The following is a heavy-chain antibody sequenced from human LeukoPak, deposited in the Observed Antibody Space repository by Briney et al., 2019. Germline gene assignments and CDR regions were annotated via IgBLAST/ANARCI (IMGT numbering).Heavy chain of an antibody. J-gene: IGHJ4*02. CDR1: GFTFSSYA. V-gene: IGHV3-23*01. Sequence: PGGSLRLSCAASGFTFSSYAMSWVRQAPGKGLEWVSAISGSGGSTYYADSVKGRFTISRDNSKNTLYLQMNSLRAEDTAVYYCAKMGTTYDFWGGPFDYWGQGTLVTVSS. CDR2: ISGSGGST. D-gene: IGHD3-3*01. CDR3: AKMGTTYDFWGGPFDY.